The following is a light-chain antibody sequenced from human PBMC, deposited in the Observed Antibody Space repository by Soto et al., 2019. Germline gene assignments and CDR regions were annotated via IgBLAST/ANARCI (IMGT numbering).Light chain of an antibody. Sequence: EIVLTQSPGTLSLSPGERATLSCRASQSVNNVYLAWYQQKPGQAPRLLIYDVSSRATDIPDRFSGSGSGTDVTLNISRLEPEDFAVYYCQQSGTSPRTFGQGTKLEIK. CDR2: DVS. V-gene: IGKV3-20*01. J-gene: IGKJ2*01. CDR1: QSVNNVY. CDR3: QQSGTSPRT.